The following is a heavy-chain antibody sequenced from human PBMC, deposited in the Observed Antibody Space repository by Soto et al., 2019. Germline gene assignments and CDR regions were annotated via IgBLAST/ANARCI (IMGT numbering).Heavy chain of an antibody. CDR1: GFTFSGPG. CDR3: ARVTRNDDAFDI. D-gene: IGHD4-4*01. V-gene: IGHV3-73*01. J-gene: IGHJ3*02. CDR2: IRSKANSYAT. Sequence: PGGSLRLSCAASGFTFSGPGMHWVRQASGKGLEWVGRIRSKANSYATAYAASVKGRFTISRDDSKNTAYLQMNSLKTEDTAVYFCARVTRNDDAFDIWGQGTLVT.